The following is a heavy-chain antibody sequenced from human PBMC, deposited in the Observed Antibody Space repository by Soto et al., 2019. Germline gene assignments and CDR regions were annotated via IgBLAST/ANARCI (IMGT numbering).Heavy chain of an antibody. J-gene: IGHJ4*02. Sequence: QVQLQESGPGLVKPSETLSLTCAVSGASIRSYHWSWIRQPAGKGLEWIGRMQHTGNTNYNPSLKSRVTMSVDTSKNQISLRMTSVTAADTAVYFWAKDVFSRRWFSLWGQGILVIVSS. CDR1: GASIRSYH. D-gene: IGHD2-15*01. CDR3: AKDVFSRRWFSL. V-gene: IGHV4-4*07. CDR2: MQHTGNT.